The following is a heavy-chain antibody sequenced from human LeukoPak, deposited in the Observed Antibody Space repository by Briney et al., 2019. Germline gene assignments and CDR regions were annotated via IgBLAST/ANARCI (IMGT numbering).Heavy chain of an antibody. V-gene: IGHV1-3*04. J-gene: IGHJ4*02. Sequence: GASVKVSCKASGYTFTSYAMHWARQAPGQRLECMGWISTGNGNTKYSQKFQGRVTITRDTSASTAYMDLSSLRSEGTAVYYCARNTETAIPLPYYFDYWGQGTLVTVSS. CDR2: ISTGNGNT. CDR1: GYTFTSYA. CDR3: ARNTETAIPLPYYFDY. D-gene: IGHD2-21*02.